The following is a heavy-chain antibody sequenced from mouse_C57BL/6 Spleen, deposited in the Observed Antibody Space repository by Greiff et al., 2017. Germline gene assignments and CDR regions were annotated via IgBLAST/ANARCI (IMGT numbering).Heavy chain of an antibody. CDR2: IYPGDGDT. CDR1: GYAFSSSW. Sequence: VQLQQSGPELVKPGASVKISCKASGYAFSSSWMNWVKQRPGKGLEWIGRIYPGDGDTNYNEKFKGKATLTSDTSSSTAYMQRSSLTSEDAAIYFCARLDGPDYWGQGTTLTVSS. D-gene: IGHD2-3*01. J-gene: IGHJ2*01. V-gene: IGHV1-82*01. CDR3: ARLDGPDY.